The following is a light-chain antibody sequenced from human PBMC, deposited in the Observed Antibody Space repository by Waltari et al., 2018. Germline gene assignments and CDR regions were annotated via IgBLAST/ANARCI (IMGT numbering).Light chain of an antibody. Sequence: QSALTQPRSVSGSPGQSVPLSCTGTSSDVGGYAYVSWYQQHPGKAPKLIISDVDKRPSGVSDRFSGSKSGNTASLTISGLQVDDEASYYCCSFAGNYTLLFGGGTNLTVL. V-gene: IGLV2-11*01. CDR3: CSFAGNYTLL. J-gene: IGLJ2*01. CDR2: DVD. CDR1: SSDVGGYAY.